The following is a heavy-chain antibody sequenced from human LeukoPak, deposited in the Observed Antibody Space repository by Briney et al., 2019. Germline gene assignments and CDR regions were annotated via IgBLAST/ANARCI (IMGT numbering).Heavy chain of an antibody. CDR1: GFTFSNYG. Sequence: GGSLRLSCAASGFTFSNYGMSWVRQAPGKGLEWVSGISGSGGSTYYADSAKGRFTISRDNSKNTLYLQMNSLRAEDTAVYYCAKGHSAHGTGFDCWGLGTLVAVSS. CDR2: ISGSGGST. V-gene: IGHV3-23*01. CDR3: AKGHSAHGTGFDC. J-gene: IGHJ4*02. D-gene: IGHD1-14*01.